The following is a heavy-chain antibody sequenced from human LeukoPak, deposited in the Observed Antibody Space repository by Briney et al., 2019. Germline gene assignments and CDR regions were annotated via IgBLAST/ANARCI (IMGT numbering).Heavy chain of an antibody. CDR1: GGSFSGYY. V-gene: IGHV4-34*01. D-gene: IGHD3-3*01. CDR2: INHSGST. Sequence: PSETLSLTCAVYGGSFSGYYWSWIRQPPGKGLEWIGEINHSGSTNYNPSLKSRVTISVDMSKNQFSLKLSSVTAADTAVYYCARRTRYYDFWSGYRNWFDPWGQGTLVTVSS. J-gene: IGHJ5*02. CDR3: ARRTRYYDFWSGYRNWFDP.